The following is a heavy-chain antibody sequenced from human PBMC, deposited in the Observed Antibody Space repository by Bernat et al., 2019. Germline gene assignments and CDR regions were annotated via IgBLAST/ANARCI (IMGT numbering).Heavy chain of an antibody. CDR3: ARGAGMEGHNWYFDL. CDR2: SSNGGGNT. Sequence: EVQLVESGGDLVQPGGSLSLSCAASGYAFSCCAVTWVRQAPGKGLGWVSTSSNGGGNTYYAASVKGRFTISRDNSKNTLFLQMNRLRADDTAIYYCARGAGMEGHNWYFDLWGRGTLVTVSS. V-gene: IGHV3-23*04. CDR1: GYAFSCCA. J-gene: IGHJ2*01. D-gene: IGHD3-3*01.